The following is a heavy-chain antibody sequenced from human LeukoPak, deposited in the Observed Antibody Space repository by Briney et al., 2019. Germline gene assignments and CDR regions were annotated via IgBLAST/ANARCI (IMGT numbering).Heavy chain of an antibody. Sequence: GGSLRLSCEASGFTFSPYPMHWVRQAPDKGLEWVAMISHHGSNEYYADSVKGRFTISRDNSKNTVYLQMNNPRVEDTAIYYCARVHDTTGYYHYFDSWGQGTLVTVSS. CDR2: ISHHGSNE. D-gene: IGHD3-9*01. V-gene: IGHV3-30*14. CDR1: GFTFSPYP. CDR3: ARVHDTTGYYHYFDS. J-gene: IGHJ4*02.